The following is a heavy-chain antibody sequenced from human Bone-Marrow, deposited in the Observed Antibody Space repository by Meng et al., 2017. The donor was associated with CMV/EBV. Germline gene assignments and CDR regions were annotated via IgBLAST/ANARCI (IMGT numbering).Heavy chain of an antibody. CDR3: ARGRWMATVYANYFDY. CDR2: ISADGGRK. J-gene: IGHJ4*02. Sequence: GESLKISCVASGLTLSSYGLHWVRQVPGKGLEWVADISADGGRKHYEDSVKGRFTISRDNAKNTLYLQMNSLRAEDTAVYYCARGRWMATVYANYFDYWGQGTLVTVSS. V-gene: IGHV3-30*04. D-gene: IGHD5-24*01. CDR1: GLTLSSYG.